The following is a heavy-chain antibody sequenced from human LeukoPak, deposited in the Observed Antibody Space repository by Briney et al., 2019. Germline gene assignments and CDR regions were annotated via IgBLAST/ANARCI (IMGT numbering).Heavy chain of an antibody. Sequence: GGSLRLSCAASGFTFSSYAMSWVRQAPGKGLEWVSAISGSGGSTYYADSVKGRFTISRDNSKNTLYLQMNSLRAEDTAVYYCAKDPSPYSSSWNHFDYWGQGSLVTVSS. D-gene: IGHD6-13*01. CDR2: ISGSGGST. V-gene: IGHV3-23*01. CDR1: GFTFSSYA. J-gene: IGHJ4*02. CDR3: AKDPSPYSSSWNHFDY.